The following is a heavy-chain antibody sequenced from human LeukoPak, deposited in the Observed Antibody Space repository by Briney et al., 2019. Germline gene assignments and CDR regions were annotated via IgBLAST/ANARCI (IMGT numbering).Heavy chain of an antibody. D-gene: IGHD2-21*02. V-gene: IGHV3-30*18. CDR3: AKRLFDY. J-gene: IGHJ4*02. CDR2: ISYDGSNK. Sequence: GGCLRLSCAASGFTFSSYGMHWVRQAPGKGLEWVAVISYDGSNKYYADSVKGRFTISRDNSKNTLYLQMNSLRAEDTAVYYCAKRLFDYWGQGTLVTVSS. CDR1: GFTFSSYG.